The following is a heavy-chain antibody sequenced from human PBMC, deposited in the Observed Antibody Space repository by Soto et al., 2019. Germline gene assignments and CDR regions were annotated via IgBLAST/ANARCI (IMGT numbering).Heavy chain of an antibody. V-gene: IGHV3-64D*06. CDR1: GFTFSSYA. Sequence: PGGSLRLSCSAPGFTFSSYAMHWVRRAPGKGLEYVSAISSNGGSTYYADSVKGRFTISRDNSKNTLYLQMSSLRAEDTAVYYCVKVDAMIVVGPFDYWGQGTLVTVSS. D-gene: IGHD3-22*01. CDR3: VKVDAMIVVGPFDY. CDR2: ISSNGGST. J-gene: IGHJ4*02.